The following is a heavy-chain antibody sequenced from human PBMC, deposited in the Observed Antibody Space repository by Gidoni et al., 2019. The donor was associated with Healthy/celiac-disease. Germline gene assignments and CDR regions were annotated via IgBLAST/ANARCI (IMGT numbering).Heavy chain of an antibody. D-gene: IGHD3-3*01. CDR3: ARGRVFGVVMGDFDY. J-gene: IGHJ4*02. V-gene: IGHV4-34*01. CDR1: GGSFSGYY. CDR2: INHSGST. Sequence: QVQLQQWGAGLLKPSETLSLPCAVYGGSFSGYYWSWIRQPPGKGLEWIGEINHSGSTNYNPSLKSRVTISVDTSKNQFSLKLSSVTAADTAVYYCARGRVFGVVMGDFDYWGQGTLVTVSS.